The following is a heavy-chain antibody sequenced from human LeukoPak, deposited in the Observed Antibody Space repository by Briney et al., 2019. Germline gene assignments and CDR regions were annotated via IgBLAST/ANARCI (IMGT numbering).Heavy chain of an antibody. J-gene: IGHJ6*03. CDR1: GFPLSSYA. Sequence: GGSLRLSCAASGFPLSSYAMSWVRQGPGKGLEWVAATSSSDPGTYHADSVRGRFTISRDNSKNTLYLQMNRLRVEDAAVYYCAREVIGRRVDYMDVWGKGTTVTVSS. V-gene: IGHV3-23*01. CDR2: TSSSDPGT. CDR3: AREVIGRRVDYMDV. D-gene: IGHD2-21*01.